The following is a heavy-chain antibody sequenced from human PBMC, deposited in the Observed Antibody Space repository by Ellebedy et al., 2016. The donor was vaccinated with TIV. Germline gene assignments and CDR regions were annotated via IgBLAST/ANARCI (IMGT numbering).Heavy chain of an antibody. V-gene: IGHV4-59*01. J-gene: IGHJ4*02. D-gene: IGHD5-12*01. CDR1: GDTISSYY. CDR3: ARAVGYSVDY. Sequence: SETLSLXXSVSGDTISSYYWSWIRQPPGKGLEWIGYIYYSGSTNYNPSLKSRVTISVDTSKNQFSLKLSSVTAADTAVYYCARAVGYSVDYWGQGTLVTVSS. CDR2: IYYSGST.